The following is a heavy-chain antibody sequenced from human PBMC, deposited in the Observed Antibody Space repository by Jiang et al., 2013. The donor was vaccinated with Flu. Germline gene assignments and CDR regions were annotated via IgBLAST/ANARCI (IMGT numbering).Heavy chain of an antibody. CDR3: ARGLSSPEEPLPFNWFDP. CDR1: GGSISSSNW. D-gene: IGHD6-6*01. J-gene: IGHJ5*02. Sequence: GSGLVKPSGTLSLTCAVSGGSISSSNWWSWVRQPPGKGLEWIGEIYHSGSTNYNPSLKSRVTISVDKSKNQFSLKLSSVTAADTAVYYCARGLSSPEEPLPFNWFDPWGQGTLVTVSS. V-gene: IGHV4-4*02. CDR2: IYHSGST.